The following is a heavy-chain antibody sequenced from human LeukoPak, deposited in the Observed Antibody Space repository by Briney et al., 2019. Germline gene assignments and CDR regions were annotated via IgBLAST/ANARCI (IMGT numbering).Heavy chain of an antibody. Sequence: ASVTVSCTASGYTFTIYGVSWVRQAPGQGREWMGWIDTYRGSTNYAQNLQGRVTVTTDTSTTTVYMELRSLRSDDTAVYYCARPNTDAAGYFFDYWGQGTQVTVSS. V-gene: IGHV1-18*01. CDR1: GYTFTIYG. CDR2: IDTYRGST. J-gene: IGHJ4*02. CDR3: ARPNTDAAGYFFDY. D-gene: IGHD6-13*01.